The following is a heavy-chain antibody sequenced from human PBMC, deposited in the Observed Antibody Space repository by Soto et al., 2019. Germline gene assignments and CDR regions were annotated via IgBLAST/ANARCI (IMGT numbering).Heavy chain of an antibody. CDR1: GFTLSNYG. J-gene: IGHJ5*01. CDR2: IWYHGVTK. CDR3: ARDKGVNLDP. D-gene: IGHD3-10*01. V-gene: IGHV3-33*01. Sequence: QVQLVESGGGVVQPGSSLSLSCATSGFTLSNYGMHWDRQAPGDGLEWVAAIWYHGVTKNYVASVKGRFTISRDNFKSTLDLQMKSRRVEDTGVYYCARDKGVNLDPWGQGALVT.